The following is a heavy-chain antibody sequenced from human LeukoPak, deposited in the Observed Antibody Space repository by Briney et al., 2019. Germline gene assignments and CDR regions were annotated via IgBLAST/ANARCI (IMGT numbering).Heavy chain of an antibody. CDR3: TRLLGAADTT. J-gene: IGHJ5*02. V-gene: IGHV3-73*01. CDR2: IRSKANSYAT. D-gene: IGHD6-13*01. Sequence: QPGGSLKLSCAASGFTFSGSAMHWVRQASGKGLEWVGRIRSKANSYATAYAASVIGGFTISRDDSKNTAYLQMNSLKTEDTAVYYCTRLLGAADTTWGQGTLVTVSS. CDR1: GFTFSGSA.